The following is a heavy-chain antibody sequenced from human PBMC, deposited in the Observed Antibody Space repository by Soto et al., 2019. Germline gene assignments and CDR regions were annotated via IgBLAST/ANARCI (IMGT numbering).Heavy chain of an antibody. Sequence: PGGSLRLSCAASGFTFSSYAMSWVRQAPGKGLEWVSAISGSGGSTYYADSVKGRFTISRDNSKNTLYLQMNSLRAEDTAVYYCARCLEWFPGTAYYYYYYGMDVWGQGTTVTVSS. CDR1: GFTFSSYA. D-gene: IGHD3-3*01. CDR2: ISGSGGST. CDR3: ARCLEWFPGTAYYYYYYGMDV. V-gene: IGHV3-23*01. J-gene: IGHJ6*02.